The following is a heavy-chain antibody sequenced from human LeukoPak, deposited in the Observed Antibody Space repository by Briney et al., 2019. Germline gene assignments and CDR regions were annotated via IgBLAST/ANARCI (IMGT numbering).Heavy chain of an antibody. V-gene: IGHV1-69*04. J-gene: IGHJ4*02. Sequence: SVKVSCKASGGTFSSYAISWVRQAPGQGLEGMGRIIPILGIENYAQKFQGRVTITADKSTRTAYMELSSLRSDDTAVYCCALQPFVWFGEFRPLDYWGQGTLVTVSS. CDR2: IIPILGIE. CDR3: ALQPFVWFGEFRPLDY. CDR1: GGTFSSYA. D-gene: IGHD3-10*01.